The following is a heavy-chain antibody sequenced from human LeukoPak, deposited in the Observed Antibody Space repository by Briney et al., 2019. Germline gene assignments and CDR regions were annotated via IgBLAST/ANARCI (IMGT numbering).Heavy chain of an antibody. CDR2: IYYSGST. V-gene: IGHV4-59*01. J-gene: IGHJ4*02. D-gene: IGHD6-6*01. CDR1: GGSISSYY. CDR3: ARSVAARPVYFDY. Sequence: SETLPLTCTVSGGSISSYYWSWIRQPPGKGLEWIGYIYYSGSTNYNPSLKSRVTISVDTSKNQFSLKLSSVTAADTAVYYCARSVAARPVYFDYWGQGTLVTVSS.